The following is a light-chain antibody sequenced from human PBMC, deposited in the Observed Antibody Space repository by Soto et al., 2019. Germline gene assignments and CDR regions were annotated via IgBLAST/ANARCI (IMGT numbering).Light chain of an antibody. V-gene: IGLV2-14*01. Sequence: QSALTQPASVSGSPGQSITISCTGTSSDIGDYNYVSWYQQHPGKAPKLMIYEVSNRPSGVSNRFSGSKSGNTASLTISGLQAEDEADYYCSSYTSRSTVVFGGGTKVTVL. CDR1: SSDIGDYNY. CDR3: SSYTSRSTVV. J-gene: IGLJ2*01. CDR2: EVS.